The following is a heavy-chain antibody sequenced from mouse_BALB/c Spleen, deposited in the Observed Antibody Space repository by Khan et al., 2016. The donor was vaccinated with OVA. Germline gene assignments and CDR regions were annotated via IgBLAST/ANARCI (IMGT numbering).Heavy chain of an antibody. CDR1: GYTFTDYD. J-gene: IGHJ4*01. D-gene: IGHD2-1*01. CDR2: IYPGSGST. V-gene: IGHV1-81*01. CDR3: SKSVYGNSYAMDY. Sequence: QVQLQQSGPELVKPGASVKMSCKTSGYTFTDYDIRWVKQRTGQGLEWIGEIYPGSGSTYYNEKFKGKATLTADKPSNTAYMTLRSLTLEASAVFFWSKSVYGNSYAMDYWGQGTAVTVSS.